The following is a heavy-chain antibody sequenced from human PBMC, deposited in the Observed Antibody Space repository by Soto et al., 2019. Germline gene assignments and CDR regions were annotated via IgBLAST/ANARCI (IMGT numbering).Heavy chain of an antibody. D-gene: IGHD1-26*01. CDR3: ARGDRYSGSFSDYFDP. J-gene: IGHJ5*02. Sequence: PSETLSLTCIVSCASISTGGYSWSWIRQPPGKGPEWIGYIYESGRTYYKPPLKSRASISMDKSRNQFSVRLTSVTAADTAVYFCARGDRYSGSFSDYFDPWGQGTLVTVSS. V-gene: IGHV4-30-2*01. CDR2: IYESGRT. CDR1: CASISTGGYS.